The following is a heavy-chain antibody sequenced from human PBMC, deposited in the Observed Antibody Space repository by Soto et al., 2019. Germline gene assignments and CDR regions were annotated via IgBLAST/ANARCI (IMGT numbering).Heavy chain of an antibody. D-gene: IGHD3-16*01. CDR3: ARVTLSYYFDY. V-gene: IGHV4-30-2*01. CDR2: IYHSGST. Sequence: QLQLQESGSGLVKPSQTLSLTCAVSGGSISSGGYSWSWIRQPQGKGLEWIGYIYHSGSTYYNPSLKRRVTISVDRSKNQFALKLSSVAAADTAVYYCARVTLSYYFDYWGQGTLVTVSS. J-gene: IGHJ4*02. CDR1: GGSISSGGYS.